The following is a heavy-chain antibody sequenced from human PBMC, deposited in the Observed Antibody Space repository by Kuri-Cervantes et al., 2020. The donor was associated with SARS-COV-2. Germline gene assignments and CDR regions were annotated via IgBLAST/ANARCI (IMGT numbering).Heavy chain of an antibody. CDR3: ARDRASWIQLFYYYYYGMDV. CDR1: GFTFSSYW. V-gene: IGHV3-7*01. Sequence: GESLKISCAASGFTFSSYWMSWVRQAPGKGLEWVANIKQDGSEKYYVDSVKGRFTISRDNAKNTLYLQMNSLRAEDTAVYYCARDRASWIQLFYYYYYGMDVWGQGTTVTVSS. J-gene: IGHJ6*02. CDR2: IKQDGSEK. D-gene: IGHD5-18*01.